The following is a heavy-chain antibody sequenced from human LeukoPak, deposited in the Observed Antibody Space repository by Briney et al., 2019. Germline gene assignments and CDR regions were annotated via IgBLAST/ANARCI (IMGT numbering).Heavy chain of an antibody. CDR3: GRGPGGYFGLDV. J-gene: IGHJ6*04. Sequence: GGSLRLSCAASGFTFSNYWMHWVRQAPGKRLVWVSRIKTDGSNTDYADSVRGRFTISRDNAKNTLYLQMRSLRVEDTAVYSCGRGPGGYFGLDVWGKGTTVTVSS. CDR2: IKTDGSNT. V-gene: IGHV3-74*01. D-gene: IGHD3-10*01. CDR1: GFTFSNYW.